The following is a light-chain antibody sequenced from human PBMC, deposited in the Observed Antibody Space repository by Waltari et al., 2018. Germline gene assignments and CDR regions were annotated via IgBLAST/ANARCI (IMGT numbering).Light chain of an antibody. V-gene: IGLV1-44*01. CDR3: SAWDDSLHGWV. CDR1: RSNIGGNT. CDR2: GNH. Sequence: QPLLTQPPSASGTPGQRVTLACSGSRSNIGGNTVSWYKQLPGAAPKLLIYGNHQRPSGVPDRSSGSKSGTSASLAISGLQTEDEADYYCSAWDDSLHGWVFGGGTGLTVL. J-gene: IGLJ3*02.